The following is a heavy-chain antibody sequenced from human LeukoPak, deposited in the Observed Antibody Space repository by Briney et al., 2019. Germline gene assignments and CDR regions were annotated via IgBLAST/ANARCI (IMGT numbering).Heavy chain of an antibody. J-gene: IGHJ4*02. CDR2: IYHSGST. CDR1: GGSISNYY. V-gene: IGHV4-59*12. Sequence: SKTLSLTCTVSGGSISNYYWSWIRQPPGKGLEWIGYIYHSGSTNYNPSLKSRVTISVETSKNQFSLKLSSVTAADTAVYYCARGDLIRDGYNYGRNFDYWGQGTLVTVSS. CDR3: ARGDLIRDGYNYGRNFDY. D-gene: IGHD5-24*01.